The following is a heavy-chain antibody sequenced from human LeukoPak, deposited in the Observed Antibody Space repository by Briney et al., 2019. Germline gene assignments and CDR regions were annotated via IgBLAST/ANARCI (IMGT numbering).Heavy chain of an antibody. Sequence: GGSLRLSCVASKFTSGHSFTNYWMSWVRQAPGKGLEWVANINQDGSETYYADSVKGRFTMSRDNAKKSVSLQMNSLRADDTAIYYCSAILYHWGQGTLVTVSS. CDR2: INQDGSET. CDR1: KFTSGHSFTNYW. D-gene: IGHD2-2*01. J-gene: IGHJ4*02. CDR3: SAILYH. V-gene: IGHV3-7*01.